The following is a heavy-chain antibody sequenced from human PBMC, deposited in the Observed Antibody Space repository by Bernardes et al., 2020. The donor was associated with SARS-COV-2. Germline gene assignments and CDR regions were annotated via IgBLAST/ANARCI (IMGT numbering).Heavy chain of an antibody. CDR3: ARCPPGVGRISIFGVFIGPDSYHYMYV. J-gene: IGHJ6*03. D-gene: IGHD3-3*01. Sequence: ASLKASCKASGYMFKMYGVTWVRQAPGQGLEWVGWISAYNGNTKYAQNLRGRVSMTTDTSTSTAYMELWDLRSDDMARYFCARCPPGVGRISIFGVFIGPDSYHYMYVWDPVTTVTVSS. CDR2: ISAYNGNT. CDR1: GYMFKMYG. V-gene: IGHV1-18*03.